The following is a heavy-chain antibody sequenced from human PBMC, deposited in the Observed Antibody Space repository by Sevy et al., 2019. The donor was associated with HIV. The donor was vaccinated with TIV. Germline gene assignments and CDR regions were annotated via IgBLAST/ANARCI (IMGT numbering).Heavy chain of an antibody. J-gene: IGHJ5*02. V-gene: IGHV3-21*01. Sequence: GGSLRLSCAASGFTFSSYSMNWVRQAPGKGLEWVSSISSSSSYIYYADSVKGRFTISRDNAKNSLYLQMNSLRAEDTAVYYCAAGTVVTPYWFDPWGQGTLVTFSS. CDR1: GFTFSSYS. D-gene: IGHD2-21*02. CDR3: AAGTVVTPYWFDP. CDR2: ISSSSSYI.